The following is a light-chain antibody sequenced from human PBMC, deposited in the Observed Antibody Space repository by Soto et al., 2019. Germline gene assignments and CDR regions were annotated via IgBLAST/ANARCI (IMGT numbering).Light chain of an antibody. Sequence: QSVLTQPPSASASLGASVTLNCTLNSGYINYKVDWYQQRPGEGPRFVMRVGTGGIVGSKGDGIPDRFSVLGSGLNRYLIITNIQEEDESDYHCGADHGFGSNFVAFGGGPKVTVL. J-gene: IGLJ2*01. CDR2: VGTGGIVG. CDR3: GADHGFGSNFVA. CDR1: SGYINYK. V-gene: IGLV9-49*03.